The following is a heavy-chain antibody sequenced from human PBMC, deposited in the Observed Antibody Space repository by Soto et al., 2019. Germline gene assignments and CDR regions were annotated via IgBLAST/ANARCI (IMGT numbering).Heavy chain of an antibody. J-gene: IGHJ3*02. CDR3: ARGWLQGNPPDAFDI. V-gene: IGHV5-51*01. D-gene: IGHD5-12*01. CDR2: IYPGDSDT. Sequence: EVQLVQSGAEVKKPGESLKISCKGSGYRFTSYCIGWVRQMPGKGLEWMGIIYPGDSDTRYSPSFQGQVSISADKSINTAYLQWSSLKASDTAMYYFARGWLQGNPPDAFDIWGQGTKVTVSS. CDR1: GYRFTSYC.